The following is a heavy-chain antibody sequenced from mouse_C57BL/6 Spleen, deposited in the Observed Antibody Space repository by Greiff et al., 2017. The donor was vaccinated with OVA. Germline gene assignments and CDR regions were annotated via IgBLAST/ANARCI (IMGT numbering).Heavy chain of an antibody. CDR1: GFSLTSYG. Sequence: VQLQQSGPGLVQPSQSLSITCTVSGFSLTSYGVHWVRQSPGKGLEWLGVIWSGGSTDYNAAFISRLSISKDNSKSQVFFKMNSLQADDTAIYYCARGLGDYAMDYWGQGTSVTVSS. CDR3: ARGLGDYAMDY. D-gene: IGHD3-3*01. CDR2: IWSGGST. J-gene: IGHJ4*01. V-gene: IGHV2-2*01.